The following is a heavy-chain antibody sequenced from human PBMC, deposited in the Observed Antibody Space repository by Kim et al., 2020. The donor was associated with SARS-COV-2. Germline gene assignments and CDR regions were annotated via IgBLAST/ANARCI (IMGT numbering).Heavy chain of an antibody. CDR2: VIPLFDTI. J-gene: IGHJ3*02. CDR3: ARGRDIVVEPAEGDTFDI. Sequence: SVKVSCKASGGTFSSFAINWVRQAPGQGLQWMGGVIPLFDTINYAQMFQGRVTITADESTNTAYMEMSSLKSEDTAVYYCARGRDIVVEPAEGDTFDIWGQGTMVTISS. CDR1: GGTFSSFA. V-gene: IGHV1-69*13. D-gene: IGHD2-2*01.